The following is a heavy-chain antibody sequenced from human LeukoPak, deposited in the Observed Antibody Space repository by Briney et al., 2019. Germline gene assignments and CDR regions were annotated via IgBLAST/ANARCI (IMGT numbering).Heavy chain of an antibody. CDR2: IGSGTNGRT. Sequence: GGSLRLSCAASGFAFSSYAMTWVRQAPGKGLEWVSGIGSGTNGRTYYAESVKGRFSISRDNAKNSLYLQMNSVRAEDTAVYYCARDRGDYGDCHDYWGQGTLVTVSS. D-gene: IGHD4-17*01. V-gene: IGHV3-23*01. CDR1: GFAFSSYA. J-gene: IGHJ4*02. CDR3: ARDRGDYGDCHDY.